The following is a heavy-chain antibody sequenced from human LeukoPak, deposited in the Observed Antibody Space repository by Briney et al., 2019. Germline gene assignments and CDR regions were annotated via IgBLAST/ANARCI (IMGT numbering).Heavy chain of an antibody. CDR2: IYYSGST. J-gene: IGHJ5*02. CDR1: GGSISSGGYY. V-gene: IGHV4-31*03. D-gene: IGHD4-11*01. CDR3: ARGLHMEIWFDP. Sequence: SETLSLTCTVSGGSISSGGYYWSWIRQHPGKGLEWIGYIYYSGSTYYNPSLKSRVTISVDTSRNQFSLKLSSVTAADTAVYYCARGLHMEIWFDPWGQGTLVTVSS.